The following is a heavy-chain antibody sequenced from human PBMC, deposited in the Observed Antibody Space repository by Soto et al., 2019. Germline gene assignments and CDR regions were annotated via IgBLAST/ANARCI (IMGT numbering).Heavy chain of an antibody. CDR2: IHAKSGTT. CDR1: GYTFSDYY. V-gene: IGHV1-2*02. D-gene: IGHD3-3*01. CDR3: ARGGVTIFGVVDY. J-gene: IGHJ4*02. Sequence: QVQVVQSGTEVKKPGASVKVSCKASGYTFSDYYMHWIRQAPGQGPEWMGWIHAKSGTTNYAQKFQGRVTWTRDTSISTAYMELSRLTSDDTAVYFCARGGVTIFGVVDYWGQGTQVTVSS.